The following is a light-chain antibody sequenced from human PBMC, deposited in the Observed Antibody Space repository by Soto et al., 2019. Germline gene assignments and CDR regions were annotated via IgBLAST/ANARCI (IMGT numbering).Light chain of an antibody. V-gene: IGKV3-11*01. CDR3: QPLTDWPNVCT. J-gene: IGKJ2*02. Sequence: EIVLTQSQATRSLSPGERATLSCMASQSVSSYLAWYQQKPGQAPRLIIYDASHRATGIPARFSVSGSGTDFTLTISRLETEDFAVYYCQPLTDWPNVCTFGQGTKLEI. CDR1: QSVSSY. CDR2: DAS.